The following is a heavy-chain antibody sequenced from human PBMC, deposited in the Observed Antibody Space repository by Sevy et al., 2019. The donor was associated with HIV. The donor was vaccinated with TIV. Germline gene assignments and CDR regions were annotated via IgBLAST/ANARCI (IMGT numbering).Heavy chain of an antibody. J-gene: IGHJ3*01. CDR3: ARVTFPHAFDL. CDR2: MGEDGREK. CDR1: GFNFNKYW. Sequence: GGSLRLSCEASGFNFNKYWMSWVRQAPGKGLEWVANMGEDGREKYYVDSVNGRFTISRDNAKNSLFLQMHSLRVGDTAVYFCARVTFPHAFDLWGLGTMVTVS. V-gene: IGHV3-7*01.